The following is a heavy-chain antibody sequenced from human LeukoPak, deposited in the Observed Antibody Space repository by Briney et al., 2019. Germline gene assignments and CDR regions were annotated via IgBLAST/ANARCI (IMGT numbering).Heavy chain of an antibody. CDR1: GGSISSSSYY. CDR2: IYSSGST. V-gene: IGHV4-39*01. CDR3: ARQSERRALEWLPAYFDS. J-gene: IGHJ4*02. D-gene: IGHD3-3*01. Sequence: SETLSLTCTVSGGSISSSSYYWAWIRQPPGKGLEWIGSIYSSGSTYHSPSLKSRVTISVDTSKNQFSLKLSSVTAADTAVYYCARQSERRALEWLPAYFDSWGQGTLVTVSS.